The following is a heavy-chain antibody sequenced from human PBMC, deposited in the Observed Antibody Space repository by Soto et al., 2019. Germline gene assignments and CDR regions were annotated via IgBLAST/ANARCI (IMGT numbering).Heavy chain of an antibody. CDR2: ISAYNGNT. CDR3: ARDPGSGLTHPFDY. D-gene: IGHD5-12*01. J-gene: IGHJ4*02. Sequence: GASVKVSCKASGYTFTIYGISWVRQAPGQGLEWMGWISAYNGNTNYAQKLQGRVTMTTDTSTSTAYMELRSLRSDDTAVYYCARDPGSGLTHPFDYWGQGTLVTVSS. V-gene: IGHV1-18*01. CDR1: GYTFTIYG.